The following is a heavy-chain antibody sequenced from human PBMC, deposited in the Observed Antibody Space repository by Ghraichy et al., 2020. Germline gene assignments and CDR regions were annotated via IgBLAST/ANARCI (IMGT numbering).Heavy chain of an antibody. CDR2: ISGSGGST. J-gene: IGHJ4*02. V-gene: IGHV3-23*01. CDR3: AKDHSVAGPFDY. Sequence: GGSLRLSCAASGFTFSSYAMNWVRQAPGKGLECVSAISGSGGSTYYADSVKGRFSISRDNSKNTLYLQMNSLRAEDTAVYYCAKDHSVAGPFDYWGQGTLVTVSS. CDR1: GFTFSSYA. D-gene: IGHD6-19*01.